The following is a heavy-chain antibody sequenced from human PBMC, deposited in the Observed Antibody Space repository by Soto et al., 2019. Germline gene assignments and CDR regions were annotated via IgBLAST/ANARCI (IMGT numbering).Heavy chain of an antibody. CDR2: IWYDGSNK. J-gene: IGHJ5*02. D-gene: IGHD3-16*02. CDR1: GFTFSSYG. CDR3: AKDSMITFGGVIVTNWFDP. V-gene: IGHV3-33*03. Sequence: GGSLRLSCAASGFTFSSYGMHWVRQAPGKGLEWVAVIWYDGSNKYYADSVKGRFTISRDNSKNTLYLQMNSLRAEDTAVYYCAKDSMITFGGVIVTNWFDPWGQGTLVTVSS.